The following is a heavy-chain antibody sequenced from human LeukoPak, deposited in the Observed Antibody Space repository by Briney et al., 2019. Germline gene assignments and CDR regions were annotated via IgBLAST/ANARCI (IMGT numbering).Heavy chain of an antibody. Sequence: GGSLRLSCAASGFTFSSYAMSWVRQAPGKGLEWVSAISGGGDGTYFADSVKGRFTISRDNSKSTLYLQMNSLRAKDTAVYYCVKDHGSGSYFDYWGQGTLVAVSS. J-gene: IGHJ4*02. D-gene: IGHD3-10*01. CDR2: ISGGGDGT. CDR3: VKDHGSGSYFDY. CDR1: GFTFSSYA. V-gene: IGHV3-23*01.